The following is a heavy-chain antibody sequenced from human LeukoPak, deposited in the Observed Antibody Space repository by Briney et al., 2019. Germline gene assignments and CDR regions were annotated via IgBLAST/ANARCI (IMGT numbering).Heavy chain of an antibody. CDR1: GLTFSSYW. V-gene: IGHV3-7*05. CDR3: ATYQGKNYGPFDY. J-gene: IGHJ4*02. CDR2: IKYGGSEE. D-gene: IGHD3-10*01. Sequence: PGGSLRLSCAAAGLTFSSYWMSWVRQAPGRGLEWVANIKYGGSEEYYVDSVKGRFTISRDNAKNSLYLQMNSLRAEDTAVYYCATYQGKNYGPFDYWGQGTLVAVSS.